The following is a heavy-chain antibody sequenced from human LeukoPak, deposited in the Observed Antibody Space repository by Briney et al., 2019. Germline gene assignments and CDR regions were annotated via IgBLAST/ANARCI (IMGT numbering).Heavy chain of an antibody. D-gene: IGHD3-10*01. CDR3: ARDELGELTMGNWFDP. CDR2: ISSSSSYI. J-gene: IGHJ5*02. CDR1: GFTFGSYS. V-gene: IGHV3-21*01. Sequence: GGSLRLSCAASGFTFGSYSMNWVRQAPGKGLEWVSSISSSSSYIYYADSVKGRFTISRDNVKNSLYLQMNSLRAEDTAVYYCARDELGELTMGNWFDPWGQGTLVTVSS.